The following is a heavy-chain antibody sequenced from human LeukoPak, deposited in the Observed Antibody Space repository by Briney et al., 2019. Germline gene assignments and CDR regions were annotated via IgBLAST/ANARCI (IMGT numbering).Heavy chain of an antibody. J-gene: IGHJ4*02. V-gene: IGHV4-31*03. CDR1: GGSISSGGYY. Sequence: SETLSLTCTVSGGSISSGGYYWSWIRQHPGKGLEWIGYIYYSGSTYYNPSLKSRVTISVDTSKNQFSLKLSSVTAADTAVYYCAREETMVHYFDYWGQGTLVTVSS. CDR2: IYYSGST. D-gene: IGHD3-10*01. CDR3: AREETMVHYFDY.